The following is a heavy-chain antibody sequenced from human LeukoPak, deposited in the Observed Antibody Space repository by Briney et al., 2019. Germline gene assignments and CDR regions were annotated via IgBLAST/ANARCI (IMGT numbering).Heavy chain of an antibody. D-gene: IGHD1-26*01. CDR1: GFTFSSNA. Sequence: PGGSLRLSCAATGFTFSSNAMSWVRQAPGKGLEWVSAVSGGGETTYYADSVKGRFTIFRDNSKNTLYLQMNSLRAEDTAVYYCAKLRRPHSGSLFDYWGQGTLVTVSS. J-gene: IGHJ4*02. CDR3: AKLRRPHSGSLFDY. CDR2: VSGGGETT. V-gene: IGHV3-23*01.